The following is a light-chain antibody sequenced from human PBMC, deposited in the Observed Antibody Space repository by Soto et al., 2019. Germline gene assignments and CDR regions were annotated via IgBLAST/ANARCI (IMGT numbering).Light chain of an antibody. CDR1: TNDIGFYDY. CDR3: ASFRSGTILV. J-gene: IGLJ6*01. V-gene: IGLV2-14*01. CDR2: GVT. Sequence: QCALTQPASVSGSPGQSLTISCTRTTNDIGFYDYVSWYQQDPGKAPKLLIYGVTIRPSGISNRFSGSKSGSTASLTISGLLEDDEADYFCASFRSGTILVFGSGTKLTVL.